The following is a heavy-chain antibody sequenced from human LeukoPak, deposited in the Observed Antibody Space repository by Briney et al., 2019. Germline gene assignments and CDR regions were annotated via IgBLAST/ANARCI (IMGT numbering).Heavy chain of an antibody. CDR1: GFSFTTYA. CDR2: VSDSGADT. J-gene: IGHJ4*02. Sequence: PGGSLRLSCAASGFSFTTYAMSWVRQAPGKGLEWLSTVSDSGADTYYADSVKGRFTISRDNSRNTVYLQMNSLRAEDAAVYYCAKSHSVAQRGYYGYWGQGTLVTVSS. V-gene: IGHV3-23*01. D-gene: IGHD4-23*01. CDR3: AKSHSVAQRGYYGY.